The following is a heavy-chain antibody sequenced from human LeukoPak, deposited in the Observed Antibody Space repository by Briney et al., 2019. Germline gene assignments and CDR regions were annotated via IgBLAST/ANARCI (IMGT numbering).Heavy chain of an antibody. J-gene: IGHJ4*02. CDR3: VRDLGGRSGH. Sequence: GGSLRLSCAAAGFTFSSNWMHWVRHAPGKVLVWVSRINEDGSTTNYADSVKGRSTIFRDNAKNTLYLQMNSLRAEDTAVYYCVRDLGGRSGHWGQGTLVTVSS. V-gene: IGHV3-74*01. D-gene: IGHD1-26*01. CDR1: GFTFSSNW. CDR2: INEDGSTT.